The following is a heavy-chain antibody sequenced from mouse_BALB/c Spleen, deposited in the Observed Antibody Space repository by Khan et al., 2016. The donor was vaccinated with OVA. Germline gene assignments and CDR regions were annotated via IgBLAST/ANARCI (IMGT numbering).Heavy chain of an antibody. CDR1: GFSLSDYG. V-gene: IGHV2-6-5*01. J-gene: IGHJ4*01. CDR2: ICGGGST. CDR3: SKGVWSYYYTLDY. Sequence: QVQLKESGPGLVAPSQNLSITCTVSGFSLSDYGVSWIRQPPGKGLEWLGVICGGGSTYYNSALKSRLSISKDNSKSQVFLKMSSLQRDDTAMFYCSKGVWSYYYTLDYWGQGTSVTVSS.